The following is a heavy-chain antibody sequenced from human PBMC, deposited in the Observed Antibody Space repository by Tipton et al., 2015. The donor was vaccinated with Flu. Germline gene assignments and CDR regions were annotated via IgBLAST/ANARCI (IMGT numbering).Heavy chain of an antibody. V-gene: IGHV1-18*04. D-gene: IGHD6-6*01. CDR3: ARQLAARPPHFDY. Sequence: QLVQSGPEVKKPGASVTVSCKASGHTFTSYGISWVRQAPGQGLECMGWISSYNGNTNYAQKLQGRVTMTTDTSTSTAYMELRRLRTDDPAVYNCARQLAARPPHFDYWGQGTLVTVSS. J-gene: IGHJ4*02. CDR2: ISSYNGNT. CDR1: GHTFTSYG.